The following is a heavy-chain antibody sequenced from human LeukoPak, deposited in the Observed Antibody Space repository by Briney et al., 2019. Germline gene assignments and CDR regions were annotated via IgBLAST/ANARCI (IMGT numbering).Heavy chain of an antibody. Sequence: GGSLRLSCAASGRTFSSYAMSWVRQAPRKGLESVSTISGSGDTTYYAGSVKGRFTISRDNSKNTVFLQMNSLRAEDTAVFFCSRDQAYYCSGGSCYCDYWGRGSLVSVSS. CDR2: ISGSGDTT. J-gene: IGHJ4*02. CDR3: SRDQAYYCSGGSCYCDY. V-gene: IGHV3-23*01. D-gene: IGHD2-15*01. CDR1: GRTFSSYA.